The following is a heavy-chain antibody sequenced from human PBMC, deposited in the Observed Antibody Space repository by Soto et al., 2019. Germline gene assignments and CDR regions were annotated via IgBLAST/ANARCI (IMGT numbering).Heavy chain of an antibody. CDR2: IYYSGST. CDR1: GGSISSGDYY. J-gene: IGHJ4*02. D-gene: IGHD3-3*01. CDR3: ARWYYDFWSREAGALFHY. Sequence: QVQLQESGPGLVKPSQTLSLTCTVSGGSISSGDYYWSWIRQPPGKGLEWIGYIYYSGSTYYNPSLKSRVTIPVDTSKNQLSLKLASVTAAGTAVSYCARWYYDFWSREAGALFHYWGQGILVTVSS. V-gene: IGHV4-30-4*01.